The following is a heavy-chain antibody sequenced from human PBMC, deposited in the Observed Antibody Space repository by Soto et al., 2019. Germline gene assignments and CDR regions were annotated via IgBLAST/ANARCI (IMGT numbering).Heavy chain of an antibody. CDR3: ARVTPKYDFWSGYYTGYYYYGMDV. CDR2: ISPYNGNT. D-gene: IGHD3-3*01. CDR1: GYTFNNYG. J-gene: IGHJ6*02. Sequence: ASVKVSCKASGYTFNNYGITWVRQAPGQGLEWMGWISPYNGNTNYAQKLQGRVTMTTDTSTSTAYMELRSLRSEDTAVYYCARVTPKYDFWSGYYTGYYYYGMDVWGQGTTVTVSS. V-gene: IGHV1-18*01.